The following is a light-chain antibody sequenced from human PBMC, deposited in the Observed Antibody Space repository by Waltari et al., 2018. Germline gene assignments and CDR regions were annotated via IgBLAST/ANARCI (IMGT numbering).Light chain of an antibody. CDR2: DAS. CDR3: QHYVTLPAT. V-gene: IGKV3-20*01. CDR1: QSLSRP. Sequence: EIVLTQSPGTLSLSPGERVTLSCRTSQSLSRPLAWYQQKPGQAPRLLIYDASKRATGIPDRFIGSGSGTDFSLTISRLEPEDFAVYYCQHYVTLPATFGQGTRVELK. J-gene: IGKJ1*01.